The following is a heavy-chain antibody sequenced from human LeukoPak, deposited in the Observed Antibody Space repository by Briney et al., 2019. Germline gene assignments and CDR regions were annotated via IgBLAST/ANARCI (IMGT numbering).Heavy chain of an antibody. Sequence: ASGKACCKASGGIFSSYAISWLRQAAGQGLEWMGGIIPIFGTANYAQKFQGRVTITADESTSTAYMELSSLRSEDTAVYYCARLYGDYDPYYYYGMDVWGQGTTVTVSS. CDR3: ARLYGDYDPYYYYGMDV. D-gene: IGHD4-17*01. CDR2: IIPIFGTA. V-gene: IGHV1-69*13. CDR1: GGIFSSYA. J-gene: IGHJ6*02.